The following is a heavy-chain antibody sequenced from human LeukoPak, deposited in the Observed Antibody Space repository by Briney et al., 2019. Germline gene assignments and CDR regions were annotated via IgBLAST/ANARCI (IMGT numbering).Heavy chain of an antibody. V-gene: IGHV3-21*04. Sequence: GGSLRLSCAASGFTFSSYSMNWVRQAPGKGLEWVSSISSSSSYIYYADSVKGRFTISRDNAKNSLYLQMNSLRAEDTAVYYCAKGSRDTMYYFDYWGQGTLVTVSS. CDR2: ISSSSSYI. CDR3: AKGSRDTMYYFDY. D-gene: IGHD3-3*01. J-gene: IGHJ4*02. CDR1: GFTFSSYS.